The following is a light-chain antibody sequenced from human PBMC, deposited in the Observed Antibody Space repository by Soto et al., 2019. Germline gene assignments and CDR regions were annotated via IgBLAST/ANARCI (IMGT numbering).Light chain of an antibody. CDR1: DDDVGAYNY. Sequence: QSALTQPASVSGSPGQSITISCSGTDDDVGAYNYVSWYQQYPGKAPKLMIYDVSNRPSGVSNRFSASKSGNTASLTISGLQVEDEADYYCSSYGSSSPYVFGTGTKVTVL. CDR3: SSYGSSSPYV. V-gene: IGLV2-14*01. J-gene: IGLJ1*01. CDR2: DVS.